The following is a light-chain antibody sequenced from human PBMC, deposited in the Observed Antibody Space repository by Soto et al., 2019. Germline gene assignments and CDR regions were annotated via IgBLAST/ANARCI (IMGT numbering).Light chain of an antibody. CDR2: DAS. V-gene: IGKV3D-20*02. CDR3: QQYNNWPIT. CDR1: QTITSRY. Sequence: EIVLTQSPGTLCLSPSERATLSFRASQTITSRYLAWYQQRTGQAPRILIFDASSRDSGVPARFIGSGSGTDFTLTITRLEPEDFAVYYCQQYNNWPITFGQGTRLEIK. J-gene: IGKJ5*01.